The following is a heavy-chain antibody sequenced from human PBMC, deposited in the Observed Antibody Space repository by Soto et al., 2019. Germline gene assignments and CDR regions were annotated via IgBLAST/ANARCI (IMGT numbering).Heavy chain of an antibody. CDR2: IYYSGST. V-gene: IGHV4-30-4*01. Sequence: PSETLSLTCTVSGGSISSGDYYWGWIRQPPGKGLEWIGYIYYSGSTYYNPSLKSRVTISVDTSKNQFSLKLSSVTAADTAVYYCARDYSILTKKNLIGHYGMDVWGQGTTVTVSS. CDR1: GGSISSGDYY. D-gene: IGHD3-9*01. CDR3: ARDYSILTKKNLIGHYGMDV. J-gene: IGHJ6*02.